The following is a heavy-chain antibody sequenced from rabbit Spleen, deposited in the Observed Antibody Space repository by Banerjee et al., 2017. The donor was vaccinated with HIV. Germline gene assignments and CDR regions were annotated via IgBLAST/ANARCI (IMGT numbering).Heavy chain of an antibody. CDR1: GFTISTYH. CDR2: AYAGSSGSS. Sequence: QSLEESGGDLVKPGASLTLTCTASGFTISTYHIGWVRQAPGKGLEWVACAYAGSSGSSYSATWAKGRFTISRTSSTTVTLRMTSLTAADRATYFCARDLVGVIGWNFYLWGPGTLVTVS. J-gene: IGHJ4*01. V-gene: IGHV1S40*01. D-gene: IGHD1-1*01. CDR3: ARDLVGVIGWNFYL.